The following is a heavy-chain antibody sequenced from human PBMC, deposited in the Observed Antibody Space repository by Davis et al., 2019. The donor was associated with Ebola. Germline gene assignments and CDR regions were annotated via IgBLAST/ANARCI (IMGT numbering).Heavy chain of an antibody. CDR3: ARRQWLVLDYYYYYYMDV. D-gene: IGHD6-19*01. J-gene: IGHJ6*03. Sequence: GESLKISCAASGFTFSSYAMSWVRQAPGKGLEWVSYISSSSSYTNYADSVKGRFTISRDNAKNSLYLQMNSLRAEDTAVYYCARRQWLVLDYYYYYYMDVWGKGTTVTVSS. CDR2: ISSSSSYT. V-gene: IGHV3-21*05. CDR1: GFTFSSYA.